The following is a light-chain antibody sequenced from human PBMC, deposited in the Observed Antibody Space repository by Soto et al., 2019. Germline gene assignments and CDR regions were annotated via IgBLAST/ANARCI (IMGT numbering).Light chain of an antibody. CDR2: DVT. J-gene: IGLJ3*02. CDR3: CSYAGSNSLV. CDR1: SSDVGGYNY. Sequence: QSALTQPPSASGSPGQSVTISCTGTSSDVGGYNYVSWYQQHPGTAPKLIISDVTKRPSGVPDRFSGSKSGNTASLTVSGLQAEDEADYYCCSYAGSNSLVFGGGTKLTVL. V-gene: IGLV2-8*01.